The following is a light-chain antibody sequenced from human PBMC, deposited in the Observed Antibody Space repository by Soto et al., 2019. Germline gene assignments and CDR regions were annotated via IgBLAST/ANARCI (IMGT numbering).Light chain of an antibody. V-gene: IGLV2-14*01. Sequence: QPVLTQPASISGSPGQSITISCTGTSSDVGDYNYVSWYQQHPGKAPRLMIYEVSNRPSGVSNRFSGSKSGNTASLTISGLQADDEADYYCSSHTSSSSLGVFGGGTKLTVL. CDR2: EVS. J-gene: IGLJ3*02. CDR3: SSHTSSSSLGV. CDR1: SSDVGDYNY.